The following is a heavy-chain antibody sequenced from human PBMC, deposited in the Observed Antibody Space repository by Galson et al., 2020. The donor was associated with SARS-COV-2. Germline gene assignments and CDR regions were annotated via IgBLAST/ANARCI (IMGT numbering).Heavy chain of an antibody. CDR3: ARHSYYGSGSYYNEWYYYGMDV. V-gene: IGHV5-51*01. J-gene: IGHJ6*02. CDR1: GYSFTSYW. CDR2: IYPGDSDT. D-gene: IGHD3-10*01. Sequence: KIGESLKISCKGSGYSFTSYWIGWVRQMPGKGLEWMGIIYPGDSDTRYSPSFQGQVTISADKSISTAYLQWSSLKASDTAMYYCARHSYYGSGSYYNEWYYYGMDVWGQGTTVTVSS.